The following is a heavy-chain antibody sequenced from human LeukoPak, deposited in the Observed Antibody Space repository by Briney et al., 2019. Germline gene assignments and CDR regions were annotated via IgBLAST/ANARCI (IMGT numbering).Heavy chain of an antibody. CDR3: AREETYFDSSGHSHCYVDY. CDR2: ISSSGGTI. J-gene: IGHJ4*02. D-gene: IGHD3-22*01. CDR1: GFTFSSYE. Sequence: GGSLRLSCAASGFTFSSYEMNWVRQAPGKGLEWISYISSSGGTIYYTDSVKGRFTISRDKAKNSLYLQMNSLRAEDTSVYYCAREETYFDSSGHSHCYVDYWGQGTLVTVS. V-gene: IGHV3-48*03.